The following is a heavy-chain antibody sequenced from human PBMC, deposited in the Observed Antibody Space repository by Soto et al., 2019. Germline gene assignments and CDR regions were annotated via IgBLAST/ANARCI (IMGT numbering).Heavy chain of an antibody. Sequence: EVQLVESGGGLVQPGRYLSLSCAASGFTFDDYAMHWVRQAPGKGLEWVSGSTWNSGSIGHADSVKGRFTISRDNAKNSLYLQMHSLRAEDTALYYCAKDTRGGGYTTRSWFDPWGQGPLVTVSS. J-gene: IGHJ5*02. CDR1: GFTFDDYA. D-gene: IGHD5-18*01. CDR2: STWNSGSI. CDR3: AKDTRGGGYTTRSWFDP. V-gene: IGHV3-9*01.